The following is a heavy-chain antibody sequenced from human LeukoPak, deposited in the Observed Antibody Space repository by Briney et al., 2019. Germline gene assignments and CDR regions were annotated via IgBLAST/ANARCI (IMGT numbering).Heavy chain of an antibody. CDR1: GFTFSDYY. CDR2: ISSSGSPI. CDR3: ARSALDRSWSERWFDP. Sequence: GGSLRLSCAASGFTFSDYYMSWIRQAPGKGLEWLSYISSSGSPIYYADSVKGRFTISRDNAKNSLYLQMNSLRAEDTAVYYCARSALDRSWSERWFDPWGQGTLVTVSS. J-gene: IGHJ5*02. D-gene: IGHD6-13*01. V-gene: IGHV3-11*01.